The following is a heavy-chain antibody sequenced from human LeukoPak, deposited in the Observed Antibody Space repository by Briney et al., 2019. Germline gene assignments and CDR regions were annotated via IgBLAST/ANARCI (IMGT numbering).Heavy chain of an antibody. CDR1: GDIFSNYG. CDR2: IIPILNIP. J-gene: IGHJ6*02. V-gene: IGHV1-69*04. D-gene: IGHD3-3*01. CDR3: ARDPDDLLSGGSYYDNGMDV. Sequence: GASVKVSCMASGDIFSNYGIMWVPQAPRPGLEWMARIIPILNIPNYAKKFKGRLTISADKPTSRAYMELSSLTSEDTAVYYCARDPDDLLSGGSYYDNGMDVWGQGTTVTVSS.